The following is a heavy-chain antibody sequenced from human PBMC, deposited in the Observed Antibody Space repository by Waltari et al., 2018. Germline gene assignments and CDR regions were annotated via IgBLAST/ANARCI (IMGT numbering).Heavy chain of an antibody. CDR1: GFTVGNNY. J-gene: IGHJ3*01. CDR2: IYTGDPPT. Sequence: ELQLVESXGGLIQPGGSLRLSCAAXGFTVGNNYMGWVRQAPGKGLEWVSVIYTGDPPTSYADSVKGRXTIXRDXSXNXLYLQMNXXXAEDXAVYYCGGSXXWYAFKVXGRGTMVTVXS. V-gene: IGHV3-53*01. D-gene: IGHD6-13*01. CDR3: GGSXXWYAFKV.